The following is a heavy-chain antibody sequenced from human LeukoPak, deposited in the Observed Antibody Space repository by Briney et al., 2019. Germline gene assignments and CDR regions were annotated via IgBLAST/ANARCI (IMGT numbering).Heavy chain of an antibody. CDR3: ARDGITMVRGVITTTYFDY. D-gene: IGHD3-10*01. Sequence: EGSLRLSCAASGFTVSSNYMSWVRQAPGKGLEWVSVIYSGGSTYYADSVKGRFTISRDNSKNTLYLQMNSLRAEDTAVYYCARDGITMVRGVITTTYFDYWGQGTLVTVSS. V-gene: IGHV3-53*01. J-gene: IGHJ4*02. CDR1: GFTVSSNY. CDR2: IYSGGST.